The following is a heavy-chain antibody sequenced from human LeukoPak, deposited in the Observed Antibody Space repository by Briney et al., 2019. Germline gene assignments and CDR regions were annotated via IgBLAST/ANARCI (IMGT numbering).Heavy chain of an antibody. D-gene: IGHD3/OR15-3a*01. CDR1: GFTFSTYG. CDR2: IWNDGSKK. Sequence: GGSLRLSCAASGFTFSTYGMYWVRQAPGKGLEWAALIWNDGSKKYYADSVKGRFTISRDNSKNTLYLQMNSLRADDTAVYYXXXXAFWTGYSEYFDPWGQGILVTVSS. CDR3: XXXAFWTGYSEYFDP. J-gene: IGHJ4*02. V-gene: IGHV3-33*01.